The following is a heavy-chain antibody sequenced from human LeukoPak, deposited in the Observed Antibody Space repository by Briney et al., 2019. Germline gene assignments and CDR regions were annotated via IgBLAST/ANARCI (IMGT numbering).Heavy chain of an antibody. Sequence: GGSLRLSCAASGFTFSSYEMNWVRQAPGKGLEWISYISSSSSTIYYADSVKGPFTISRDNAKNSLYLQMNSLRAEDTAVYYCARDSPPDIWGQGTMVTVSS. J-gene: IGHJ3*02. CDR1: GFTFSSYE. CDR2: ISSSSSTI. CDR3: ARDSPPDI. V-gene: IGHV3-48*01.